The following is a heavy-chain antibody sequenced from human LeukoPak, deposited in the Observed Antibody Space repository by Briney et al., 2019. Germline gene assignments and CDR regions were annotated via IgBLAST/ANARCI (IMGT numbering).Heavy chain of an antibody. Sequence: GGSLRLSCAASGFTFSSYGMHWVRQAPGKGLEWVAVISYDGSNKYYADSVKGRFTISRDNSKNTLYLQMNSLRAEDTAVYYCARVAGNGSKWLSQYYYYYYMDVWGKGTTVTISS. CDR3: ARVAGNGSKWLSQYYYYYYMDV. J-gene: IGHJ6*03. D-gene: IGHD3-22*01. V-gene: IGHV3-30*03. CDR2: ISYDGSNK. CDR1: GFTFSSYG.